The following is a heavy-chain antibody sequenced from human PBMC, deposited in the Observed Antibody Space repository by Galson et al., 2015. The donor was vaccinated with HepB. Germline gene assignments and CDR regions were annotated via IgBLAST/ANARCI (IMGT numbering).Heavy chain of an antibody. CDR2: ISSSSSTI. CDR1: GFTFSSYS. CDR3: AREIFGVVIIRSYFDY. D-gene: IGHD3-3*01. Sequence: SLRLSCAASGFTFSSYSMNWVRQAPGKGLEWVSYISSSSSTIYYADSVKGRFTISRDNAKNSLYLQMNSLRDEDTAVYYCAREIFGVVIIRSYFDYWGQGTLVTVSS. V-gene: IGHV3-48*02. J-gene: IGHJ4*02.